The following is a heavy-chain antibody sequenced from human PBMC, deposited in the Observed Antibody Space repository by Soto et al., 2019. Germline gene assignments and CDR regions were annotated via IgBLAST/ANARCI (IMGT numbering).Heavy chain of an antibody. Sequence: EVQLVESGGGLVQPGGSLKLSCAASGFTFSGSAMHWVRQASGKGLEWVGRIRSKANSYATAYAASVKGRFTISRDDSKNTAYLQMNSLKTEDTAVYYCTRQSGDRPGYYYYGMDVWGQGTTVTVSS. CDR1: GFTFSGSA. CDR2: IRSKANSYAT. D-gene: IGHD3-10*01. J-gene: IGHJ6*02. CDR3: TRQSGDRPGYYYYGMDV. V-gene: IGHV3-73*02.